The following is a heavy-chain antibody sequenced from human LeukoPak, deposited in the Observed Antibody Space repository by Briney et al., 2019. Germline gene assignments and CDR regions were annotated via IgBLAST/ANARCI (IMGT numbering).Heavy chain of an antibody. V-gene: IGHV3-23*01. CDR2: ISGSGSAT. CDR3: ATISGNFDYLDY. CDR1: GFTFGSYA. D-gene: IGHD1-26*01. Sequence: GGSLRLSCAASGFTFGSYAMTWVRQAPGKGLEWVSAISGSGSATYYADSVKGRFTISRDNSKNTMYLQMKSLRVEDTALYYCATISGNFDYLDYWGQGTLVTVST. J-gene: IGHJ4*02.